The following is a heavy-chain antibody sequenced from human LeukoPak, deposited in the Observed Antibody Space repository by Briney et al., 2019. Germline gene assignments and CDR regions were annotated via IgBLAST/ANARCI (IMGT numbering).Heavy chain of an antibody. CDR1: GYTLTELS. CDR3: ATGVFSEWEPLRY. D-gene: IGHD3-3*01. CDR2: FDPEDGET. V-gene: IGHV1-24*01. Sequence: ASVTVSCKVSGYTLTELSMHWVRQAPGKGLEWMGGFDPEDGETIYAQKFQGRVTMTEDTSTDTAYMELSSLRSEDTAVYYCATGVFSEWEPLRYWGQGTLVTVSS. J-gene: IGHJ4*02.